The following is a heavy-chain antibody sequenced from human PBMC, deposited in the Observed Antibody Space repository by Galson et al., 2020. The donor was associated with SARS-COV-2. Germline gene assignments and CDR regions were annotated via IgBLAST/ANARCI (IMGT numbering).Heavy chain of an antibody. CDR3: ATAPPRYYDRSGDLRAIVPWFAP. V-gene: IGHV1-24*01. D-gene: IGHD3-22*01. Sequence: ASVMVSCKVSGYTLTELSMHWVRQAPGKGLEWMGGFDPEDGETIYAQKFQGRVTMTEDTSTDTAYMELSSLRSEDTAVYYCATAPPRYYDRSGDLRAIVPWFAPWGQGPLVTVSS. J-gene: IGHJ5*02. CDR1: GYTLTELS. CDR2: FDPEDGET.